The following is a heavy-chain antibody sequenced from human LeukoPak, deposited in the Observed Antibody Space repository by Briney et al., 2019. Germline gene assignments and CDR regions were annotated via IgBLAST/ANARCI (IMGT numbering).Heavy chain of an antibody. CDR3: AKVLYDQLPIPILVDY. V-gene: IGHV3-23*01. Sequence: GGSLRLSCATSGFTFSSYAMSWVRQAPGKGLESVTAISGSGGSTYYADSVKGRFTISRDNSKNTLYLQMNSLRAEDTAVYYCAKVLYDQLPIPILVDYWGQGTLVTVSS. CDR1: GFTFSSYA. D-gene: IGHD2-2*01. CDR2: ISGSGGST. J-gene: IGHJ4*02.